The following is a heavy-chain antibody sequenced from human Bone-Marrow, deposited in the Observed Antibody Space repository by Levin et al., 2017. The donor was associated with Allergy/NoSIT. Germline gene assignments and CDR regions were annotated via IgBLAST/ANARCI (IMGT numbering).Heavy chain of an antibody. V-gene: IGHV3-11*01. D-gene: IGHD3-3*01. CDR2: ISSSGSTI. J-gene: IGHJ6*02. CDR3: ASGAEGRLRFSHYDDYGMDV. Sequence: GGSLRLSCAASGFTFSDYYMSWIRQAPGKGLEWVSYISSSGSTIYYADSVKGRFTISRDNAKNSLYLQMNSLRAEDTAVYYCASGAEGRLRFSHYDDYGMDVWGQGTTVTVSS. CDR1: GFTFSDYY.